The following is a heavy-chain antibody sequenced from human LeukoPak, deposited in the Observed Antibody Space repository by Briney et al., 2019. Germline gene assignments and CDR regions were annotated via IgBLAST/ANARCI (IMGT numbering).Heavy chain of an antibody. V-gene: IGHV5-51*01. D-gene: IGHD2-2*01. J-gene: IGHJ5*02. CDR2: IYPGDSDT. CDR1: GYSFSSYW. CDR3: ARQWGDCSSTSCYSAS. Sequence: GESLKISCKGSGYSFSSYWIGWVRQMPGKGLEWMGIIYPGDSDTRYSPSFQGQVTISADKSVSTAYLQWSSLKAPDTAMYYCARQWGDCSSTSCYSASWGQGTLVTVSS.